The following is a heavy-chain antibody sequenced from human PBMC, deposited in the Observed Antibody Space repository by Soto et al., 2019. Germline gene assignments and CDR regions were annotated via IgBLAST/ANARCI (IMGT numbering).Heavy chain of an antibody. CDR3: ARGYYDSNGQSNPFAI. CDR1: GASIRSSY. V-gene: IGHV4-59*01. Sequence: SETLSLTCTVSGASIRSSYWSWIRQSPGKGLEWIGYVYYSGSTKYNPSLKSRVTISVDTSKNQFSLKLSSVTAADTAVYYCARGYYDSNGQSNPFAIWGQGTMVPVSS. CDR2: VYYSGST. D-gene: IGHD3-22*01. J-gene: IGHJ3*02.